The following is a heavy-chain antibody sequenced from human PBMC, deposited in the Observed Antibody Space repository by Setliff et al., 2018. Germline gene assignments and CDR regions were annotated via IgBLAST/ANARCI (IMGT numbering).Heavy chain of an antibody. D-gene: IGHD7-27*01. J-gene: IGHJ5*02. CDR2: SNHGGST. CDR3: ARVTNWGLDLRFDP. CDR1: GESFSNNY. V-gene: IGHV4-34*01. Sequence: SETLSLTCSVYGESFSNNYWSWIRQTPGKGLEWIGESNHGGSTSYHPSLKSRLTMSVDTSKNQFSLKLTSVTAADTAVYYCARVTNWGLDLRFDPWGQGRLGTVSS.